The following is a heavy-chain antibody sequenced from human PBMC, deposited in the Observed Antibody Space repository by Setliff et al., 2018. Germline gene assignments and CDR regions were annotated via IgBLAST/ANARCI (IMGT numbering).Heavy chain of an antibody. CDR1: GFTFTNYI. CDR2: IKYDGSYI. D-gene: IGHD2-8*02. CDR3: VTDTPFSDSWTGEDY. Sequence: GGSLRLSCAASGFTFTNYIIHWVRQAPGKGLEWVAVIKYDGSYIDYTDSVKGRFTLSRDNSKNTLYLQMNSLKTEDTAVYYCVTDTPFSDSWTGEDYWGQGTLVTVSS. J-gene: IGHJ4*02. V-gene: IGHV3-30*04.